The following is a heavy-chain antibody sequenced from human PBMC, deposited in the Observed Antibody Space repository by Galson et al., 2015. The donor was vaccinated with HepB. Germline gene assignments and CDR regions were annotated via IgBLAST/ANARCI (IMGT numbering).Heavy chain of an antibody. V-gene: IGHV3-48*04. D-gene: IGHD4-23*01. CDR2: IASSSTTI. CDR1: TFIFSTYS. CDR3: VSSRGNDLKPLDY. Sequence: SLRLSCEASTFIFSTYSMNWVRQAPGKGLEWVSYIASSSTTIYYADSVKGRFTISRDNAKNSLYLQMNSLRAEDTAVYYCVSSRGNDLKPLDYWGQGILVTVSS. J-gene: IGHJ4*02.